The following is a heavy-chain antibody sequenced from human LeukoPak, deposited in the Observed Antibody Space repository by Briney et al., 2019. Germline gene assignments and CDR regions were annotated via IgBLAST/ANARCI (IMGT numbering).Heavy chain of an antibody. J-gene: IGHJ4*02. CDR3: AKDLYDSSGYYSGVDY. Sequence: GGSLRLSCSASGFTFSSYAMSWVRHAPGKGLEWVSTISGSGGSTYYADSVKGRFTISRDNSKDTLYLQMNSLRAEDTAVYYCAKDLYDSSGYYSGVDYWGQGTLVTVSS. CDR1: GFTFSSYA. CDR2: ISGSGGST. D-gene: IGHD3-22*01. V-gene: IGHV3-23*01.